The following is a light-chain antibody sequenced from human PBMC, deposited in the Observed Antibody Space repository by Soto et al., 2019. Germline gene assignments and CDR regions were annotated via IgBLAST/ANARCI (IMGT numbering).Light chain of an antibody. Sequence: QSVLTQPPSVSGAPGQRVTISCTGSSSNIGAGYDLHWYQQIPGTAPRLLIYGNSNRPSGVPDRFSVSKSGTSASLAITGLQAEDGAEYYCQSFDSSLSGYVFGTGTKLTVL. CDR3: QSFDSSLSGYV. CDR2: GNS. V-gene: IGLV1-40*01. CDR1: SSNIGAGYD. J-gene: IGLJ1*01.